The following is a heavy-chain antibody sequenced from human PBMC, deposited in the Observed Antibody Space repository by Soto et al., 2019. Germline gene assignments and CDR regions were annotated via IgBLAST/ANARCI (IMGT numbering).Heavy chain of an antibody. CDR1: GYTFTSYG. J-gene: IGHJ5*02. D-gene: IGHD2-2*01. CDR3: ARARYRYCSSTSCYEFWFDP. Sequence: ASVKVSCKASGYTFTSYGISWVRQAPGQGLEWMGWISAYNGNTNYAQKLQGRVTMTTDTSTSTAYMELRSLRSDDTAVYYCARARYRYCSSTSCYEFWFDPWGQGTLVTVSS. V-gene: IGHV1-18*01. CDR2: ISAYNGNT.